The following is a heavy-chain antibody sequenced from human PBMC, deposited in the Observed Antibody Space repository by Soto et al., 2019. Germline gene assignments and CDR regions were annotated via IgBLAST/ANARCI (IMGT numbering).Heavy chain of an antibody. Sequence: QVQLVQSGAEVKKPGSSVKVSCKAFGGTFSTYAVSWVRQAPGQGLEWVGGIIPSTGSTNHAQKFQGRVNITADESTRTVYMELTSLRSDDTAVYYCARGGSSSDYWGQGTLVTVSS. D-gene: IGHD6-13*01. V-gene: IGHV1-69*12. CDR2: IIPSTGST. J-gene: IGHJ4*02. CDR3: ARGGSSSDY. CDR1: GGTFSTYA.